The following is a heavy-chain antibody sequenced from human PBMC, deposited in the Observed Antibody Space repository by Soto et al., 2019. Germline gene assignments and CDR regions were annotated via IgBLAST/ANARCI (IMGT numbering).Heavy chain of an antibody. J-gene: IGHJ6*02. CDR1: GFLFNTYA. CDR3: ARPGSGYDVPSGQYFYYYHTVDV. D-gene: IGHD3-10*02. Sequence: GGSLRLSCKTSGFLFNTYAMHWVRQAPGKGLEWVAVLSHDGTRSYYADSVKGRFIISRDNSKNTLYLQMNSLTTEDTAVYYCARPGSGYDVPSGQYFYYYHTVDVWGQGTTVTVSS. V-gene: IGHV3-30*04. CDR2: LSHDGTRS.